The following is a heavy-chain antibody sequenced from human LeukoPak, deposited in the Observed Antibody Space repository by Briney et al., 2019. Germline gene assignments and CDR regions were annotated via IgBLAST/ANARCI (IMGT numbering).Heavy chain of an antibody. V-gene: IGHV1-69*04. CDR1: GGTFSSYA. J-gene: IGHJ4*02. CDR2: IIPILGIA. D-gene: IGHD5-12*01. Sequence: AVKVSCKAPGGTFSSYAISWVRQAPGQGLEWMGRIIPILGIANYAQKFQGRVTITADKSTSTAYMELSSLRSEDTAVYYCARVRYSGYDLGDSDYWGQGTLVTVSS. CDR3: ARVRYSGYDLGDSDY.